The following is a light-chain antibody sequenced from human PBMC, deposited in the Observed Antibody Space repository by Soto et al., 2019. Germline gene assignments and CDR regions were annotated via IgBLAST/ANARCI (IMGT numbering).Light chain of an antibody. CDR2: KAS. J-gene: IGKJ1*01. CDR3: QQYNSFPWT. CDR1: QNLYTW. V-gene: IGKV1-5*03. Sequence: DIQMTQSPSTLSASVGDRVTITCRASQNLYTWLAWNQQKPGKAPKLLLYKASNLESGVPSRFSGSGSGTEFTLTISILQPDDFATYYCQQYNSFPWTCGQGTKVEIK.